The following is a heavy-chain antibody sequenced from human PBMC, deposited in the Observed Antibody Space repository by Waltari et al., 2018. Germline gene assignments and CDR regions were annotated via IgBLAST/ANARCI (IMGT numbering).Heavy chain of an antibody. CDR2: IKQDGSGK. J-gene: IGHJ4*02. CDR3: ARDGSVRGGVY. D-gene: IGHD2-8*01. CDR1: GFTFSSYW. Sequence: EVQLVESGGDLVQPGGSLRLSCAASGFTFSSYWMSWVRQAPGKGVGVVANIKQDGSGKYYVDSVKGRFTISRYNAKNSLYLQMNSLRAEDTAVYYCARDGSVRGGVYWGQGTLVTVSS. V-gene: IGHV3-7*01.